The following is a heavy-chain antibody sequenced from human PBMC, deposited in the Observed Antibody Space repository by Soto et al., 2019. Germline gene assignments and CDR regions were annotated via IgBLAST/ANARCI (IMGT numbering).Heavy chain of an antibody. J-gene: IGHJ4*02. CDR3: AIPRQQLDYFDY. V-gene: IGHV1-24*01. Sequence: GASVKVSCKVAGYALTELSMHWVRQAPGKGLEWMGGFDPEDGETIYAQKFQGRVTMTEDTSTDTAYMELSSLRSEDTAVYYCAIPRQQLDYFDYWGQGTLVTVSS. CDR1: GYALTELS. D-gene: IGHD6-13*01. CDR2: FDPEDGET.